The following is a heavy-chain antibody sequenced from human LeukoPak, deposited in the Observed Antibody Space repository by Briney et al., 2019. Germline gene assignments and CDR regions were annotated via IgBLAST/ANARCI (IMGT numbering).Heavy chain of an antibody. J-gene: IGHJ4*02. CDR2: ISPYNGNT. V-gene: IGHV1-18*01. D-gene: IGHD5-24*01. CDR3: AREGPFRDGYNKYYFGY. CDR1: GYTFTSYG. Sequence: ASVKVSCKASGYTFTSYGISWVRQAPGQGLEWMGWISPYNGNTNYAPKLQGRLTMTTDTSTSTAYMELRSLRSDDTAVYYCAREGPFRDGYNKYYFGYWGQGTLVTVSS.